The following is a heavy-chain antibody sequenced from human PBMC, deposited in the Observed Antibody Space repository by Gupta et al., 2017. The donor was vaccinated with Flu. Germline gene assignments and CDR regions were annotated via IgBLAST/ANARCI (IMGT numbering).Heavy chain of an antibody. CDR3: AQRSYYGMDV. V-gene: IGHV3-33*01. CDR1: GFTFSSYG. Sequence: QVQLVESGGGVVQPGRTLRLSCAASGFTFSSYGMHWVRQAPGKGLEGVALMSSDESKKYYADSVKGRFTISRDNSKNTLYLQMNSLRAEDTAIYYCAQRSYYGMDVWGQGTTVTVSS. J-gene: IGHJ6*02. CDR2: MSSDESKK.